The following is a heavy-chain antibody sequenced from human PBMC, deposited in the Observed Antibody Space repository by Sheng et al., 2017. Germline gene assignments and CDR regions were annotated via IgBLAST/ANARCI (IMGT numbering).Heavy chain of an antibody. CDR1: GFTFSTYY. CDR2: INGDGSIT. J-gene: IGHJ4*02. D-gene: IGHD3-16*01. Sequence: EVQLVESGGGLVQPGGSLRLSCAASGFTFSTYYIHWVRQVPGKGPVWVSRINGDGSITAYADSVKGRFIISRDNAKNTLYLEMNSLTVEDTAVYHCAREALHTGGCDYWGQGTLVTVSS. V-gene: IGHV3-74*01. CDR3: AREALHTGGCDY.